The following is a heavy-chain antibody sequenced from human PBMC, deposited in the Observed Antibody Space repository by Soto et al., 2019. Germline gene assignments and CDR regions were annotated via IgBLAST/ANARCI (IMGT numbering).Heavy chain of an antibody. J-gene: IGHJ3*01. CDR2: ISEDSGSTK. D-gene: IGHD2-15*01. V-gene: IGHV3-30*04. CDR1: GYIFNDYA. Sequence: QVQLVESGGGVVQPGTSLRLSCVVSGYIFNDYAFHWVRLAPGKGLDWVAVISEDSGSTKYYADSVKGRFTISKDTSKNTVYLQMSSLREEDTAVYYCARRFCSGGRCRGNDGFDVWGQGTSVTVSS. CDR3: ARRFCSGGRCRGNDGFDV.